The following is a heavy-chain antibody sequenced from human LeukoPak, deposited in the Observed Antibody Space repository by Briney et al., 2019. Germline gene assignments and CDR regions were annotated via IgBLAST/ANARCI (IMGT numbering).Heavy chain of an antibody. CDR2: ISRNSYT. CDR3: ARMGIAAVGAYYFDY. CDR1: GFTFSDYY. D-gene: IGHD6-13*01. J-gene: IGHJ4*02. V-gene: IGHV3-11*06. Sequence: PGGSLRLSCAASGFTFSDYYMSWIGQAPGKGLEWVSYISRNSYTNYADSVKGRFTISRDNAKNSLYLQMASLRAEDTAVYYCARMGIAAVGAYYFDYWGQGTLVAVSS.